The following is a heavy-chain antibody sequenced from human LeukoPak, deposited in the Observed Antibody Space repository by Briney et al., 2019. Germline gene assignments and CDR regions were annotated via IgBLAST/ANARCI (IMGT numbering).Heavy chain of an antibody. V-gene: IGHV3-53*01. Sequence: GGSLRVSCAASGFSVSSHYMSWVRQAPGRELEWVAAMYTGGDTYYAESVKGRFTISRDSSKNTVDLQMNSLRAEDTALYHCARSYCSGGNCYTSFGAFDIWGQGTMVTVSS. CDR3: ARSYCSGGNCYTSFGAFDI. CDR1: GFSVSSHY. CDR2: MYTGGDT. D-gene: IGHD2-15*01. J-gene: IGHJ3*02.